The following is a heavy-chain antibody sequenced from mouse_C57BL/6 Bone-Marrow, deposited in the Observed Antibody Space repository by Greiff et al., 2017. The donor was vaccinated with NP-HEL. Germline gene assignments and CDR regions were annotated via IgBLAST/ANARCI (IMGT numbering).Heavy chain of an antibody. D-gene: IGHD2-3*01. CDR1: GYTFTSYW. Sequence: QVQLQQPGAELVSPGSSVKLSCKASGYTFTSYWMHWVKQRPIQGLEWIGNIDPSDSETHYNQKFKDKATLTVDKSSSTAYMQLSSLTSEDSAVYYCAREGFYDGYYLYAMDYWGQGTSVTVSS. J-gene: IGHJ4*01. CDR3: AREGFYDGYYLYAMDY. CDR2: IDPSDSET. V-gene: IGHV1-52*01.